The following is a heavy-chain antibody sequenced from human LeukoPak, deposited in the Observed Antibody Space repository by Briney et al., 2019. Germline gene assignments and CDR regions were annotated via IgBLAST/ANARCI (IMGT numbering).Heavy chain of an antibody. CDR1: GGSIRSYY. CDR3: ARHPFSSPFDY. V-gene: IGHV4-59*08. Sequence: SETLSLTCTVSGGSIRSYYWSWIRQPPGKGLEWIGYIYFTGNSNYNPSLRSRVTISMDTSKNQFSLKLTSVTAADTAVYYCARHPFSSPFDYWGQGTLVAVSS. J-gene: IGHJ4*02. CDR2: IYFTGNS.